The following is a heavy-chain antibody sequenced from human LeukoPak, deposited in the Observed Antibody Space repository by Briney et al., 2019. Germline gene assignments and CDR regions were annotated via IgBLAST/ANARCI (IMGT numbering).Heavy chain of an antibody. CDR1: GFTFSNYA. V-gene: IGHV3-23*01. Sequence: PGGSLRLSCAASGFTFSNYAMSWVHQAPGKGLEWVSAISDGGYATFYADSVKGRFTISRDNSKNTLYLQMNSLRAEDTAVYYCAKRREDIVVVVAATPLSDYWGQGTLVTVSS. J-gene: IGHJ4*02. D-gene: IGHD2-15*01. CDR3: AKRREDIVVVVAATPLSDY. CDR2: ISDGGYAT.